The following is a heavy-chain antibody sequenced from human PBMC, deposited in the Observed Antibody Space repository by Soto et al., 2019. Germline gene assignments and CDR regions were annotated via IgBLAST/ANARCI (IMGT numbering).Heavy chain of an antibody. V-gene: IGHV3-23*01. J-gene: IGHJ5*02. D-gene: IGHD6-19*01. CDR2: ISGSGGST. Sequence: EVQLLESGGGLVQPGGSLRLSCAASGFTFSSYAMSWVRQAPGKGLEWVSAISGSGGSTYYADSVKGRFTISRANSKNSQYLQMTSLRAEDTAAYYRAEDPIRCSSGWYTNWFDPCGQGTLVTVSS. CDR3: AEDPIRCSSGWYTNWFDP. CDR1: GFTFSSYA.